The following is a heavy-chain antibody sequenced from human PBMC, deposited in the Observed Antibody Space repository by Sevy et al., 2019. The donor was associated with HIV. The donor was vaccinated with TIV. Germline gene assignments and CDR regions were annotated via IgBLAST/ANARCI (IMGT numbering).Heavy chain of an antibody. D-gene: IGHD1-26*01. V-gene: IGHV3-11*01. J-gene: IGHJ4*02. CDR1: RFTFSDYY. Sequence: GGSLRLSCAASRFTFSDYYMSWIRQAPGKGLEWVSYISSGGTTMYDADSLKGRFTISRDNAKNSLYLQMNSLRAEDTAVYYCRGVGTTTAFDYWGQGTLVTVSS. CDR3: RGVGTTTAFDY. CDR2: ISSGGTTM.